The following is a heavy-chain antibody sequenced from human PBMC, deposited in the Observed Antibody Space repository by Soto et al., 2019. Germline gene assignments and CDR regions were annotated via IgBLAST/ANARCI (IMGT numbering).Heavy chain of an antibody. V-gene: IGHV4-31*03. CDR1: GGSIISGGYY. CDR3: ARRNYDSSGYQIEY. J-gene: IGHJ4*02. D-gene: IGHD3-22*01. Sequence: QVQLQESGPGLVKHSQTLSLTCTVSGGSIISGGYYWSWVRQHPGKGLEWIGYIYYSGSTYYNPSLKSRVTISVDTSKNQFSLKLSSVTAADTAVYYCARRNYDSSGYQIEYWGQGTLVTVSS. CDR2: IYYSGST.